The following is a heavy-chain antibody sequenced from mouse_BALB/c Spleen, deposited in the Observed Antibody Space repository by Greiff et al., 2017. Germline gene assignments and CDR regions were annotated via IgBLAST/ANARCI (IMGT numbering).Heavy chain of an antibody. Sequence: EVQLVESGGGLVKPGGSLKLSCAASGFAFSSYDMSWVRQTPEKRLEWVAYISSGGGSTYYPDTVKGRFTISRDNAKNTLYLQMSSLKSEDTAMYYCARHGSYLYYFDYWGQGTTLTVSS. CDR3: ARHGSYLYYFDY. D-gene: IGHD5-5*01. J-gene: IGHJ2*01. CDR2: ISSGGGST. V-gene: IGHV5-12-1*01. CDR1: GFAFSSYD.